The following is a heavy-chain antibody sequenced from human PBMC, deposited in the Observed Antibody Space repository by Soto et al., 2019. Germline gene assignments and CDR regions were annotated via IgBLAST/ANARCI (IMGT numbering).Heavy chain of an antibody. Sequence: GKGIVWVARINTDGSVTSHADSVKGRFTISRDNAKSTLYLQMTSLREEDAAIYYCARQTGRGATNYWGRGTLVTVSS. CDR3: ARQTGRGATNY. D-gene: IGHD1-26*01. CDR2: INTDGSVT. V-gene: IGHV3-74*01. J-gene: IGHJ4*02.